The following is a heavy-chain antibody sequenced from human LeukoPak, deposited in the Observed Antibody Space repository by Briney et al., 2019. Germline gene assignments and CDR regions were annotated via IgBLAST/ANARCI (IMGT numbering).Heavy chain of an antibody. CDR2: ISGSGGST. CDR1: GFTSSTYA. Sequence: PGGSLRLSCAASGFTSSTYAMSWVRQAPGKGLEWVSAISGSGGSTYYADSVKGRFTISRDNSKNTLYLQMNSLTDEDTAVYYCAKKWGVGTTTLDYFDYWGQGTLVTVSS. D-gene: IGHD1-26*01. CDR3: AKKWGVGTTTLDYFDY. J-gene: IGHJ4*02. V-gene: IGHV3-23*01.